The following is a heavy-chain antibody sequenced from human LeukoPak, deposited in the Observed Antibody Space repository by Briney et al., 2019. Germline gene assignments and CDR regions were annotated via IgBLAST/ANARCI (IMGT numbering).Heavy chain of an antibody. J-gene: IGHJ6*04. CDR1: GFTFSSYE. Sequence: PGGSLRLSCAASGFTFSSYETNWVRQAPGKGLEWVSYISSSGSTIYYADSVKGRFTTSRDNAKNSLYLQMNSLRAEDTAVYYCAELGITMIGGVWGKGTTVTISS. V-gene: IGHV3-48*03. D-gene: IGHD3-10*02. CDR3: AELGITMIGGV. CDR2: ISSSGSTI.